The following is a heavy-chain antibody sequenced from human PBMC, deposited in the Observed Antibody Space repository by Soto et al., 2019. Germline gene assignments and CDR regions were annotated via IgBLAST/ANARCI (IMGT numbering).Heavy chain of an antibody. D-gene: IGHD3-10*01. CDR2: IYSSGST. CDR1: GGSIGGSNYF. V-gene: IGHV4-39*01. J-gene: IGHJ6*04. CDR3: TSRRFGVRGVTTMAV. Sequence: SETLSLTCTVSGGSIGGSNYFWGWIRQSPGTGLEWLGTIYSSGSTYYNPSLKSRITMSLDTSKNQFSLNLGSVTAADTAVYYCTSRRFGVRGVTTMAVWGTGTTVTVSS.